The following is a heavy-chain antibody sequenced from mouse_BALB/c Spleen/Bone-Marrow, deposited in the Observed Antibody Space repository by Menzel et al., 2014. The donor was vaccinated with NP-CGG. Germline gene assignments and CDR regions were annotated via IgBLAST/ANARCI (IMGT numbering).Heavy chain of an antibody. J-gene: IGHJ1*01. Sequence: VQLKDSGPELVKPGASVKMSCKASGYTFTSYIMHWVRQKPGQGLEWIGYIHPYNDDSKLNEKFEGKATLTSDKSSNTAYMELSSLTSEGSAVYYCARWGRYDWYFDVWGAGTTVTVSS. CDR3: ARWGRYDWYFDV. V-gene: IGHV1-14*01. D-gene: IGHD2-14*01. CDR1: GYTFTSYI. CDR2: IHPYNDDS.